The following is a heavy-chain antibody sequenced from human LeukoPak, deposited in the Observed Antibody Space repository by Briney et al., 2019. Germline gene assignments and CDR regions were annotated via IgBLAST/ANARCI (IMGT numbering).Heavy chain of an antibody. CDR3: ARAGPVYDSGWFIDY. D-gene: IGHD6-19*01. J-gene: IGHJ4*02. CDR1: GGSISNYY. V-gene: IGHV4-4*07. Sequence: PSETLSLTCTVPGGSISNYYWSWIRQPAGKGLEWIGRIYTSGSTNYNPSLKSRVTISVDKSKNQFSLKLSSATAADTAVYYCARAGPVYDSGWFIDYWGQGTLVTVSS. CDR2: IYTSGST.